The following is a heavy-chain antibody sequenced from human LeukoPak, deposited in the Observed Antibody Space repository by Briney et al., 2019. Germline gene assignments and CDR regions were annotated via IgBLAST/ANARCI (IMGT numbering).Heavy chain of an antibody. CDR1: GYTFTGYY. D-gene: IGHD3-22*01. J-gene: IGHJ4*02. Sequence: ASVKVSCKASGYTFTGYYMHWVRQATGQGLEWMGWMNPNSGNTGYAQKFQGRVTMTRNTSISTAYMELSSLRSEDTAVYYCARGSYYYDSSGYYLPYWGQGTLVTVSS. CDR2: MNPNSGNT. V-gene: IGHV1-8*02. CDR3: ARGSYYYDSSGYYLPY.